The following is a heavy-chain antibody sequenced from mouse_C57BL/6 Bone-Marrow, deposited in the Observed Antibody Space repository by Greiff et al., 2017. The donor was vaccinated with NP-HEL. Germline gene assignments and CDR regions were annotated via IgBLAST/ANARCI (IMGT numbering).Heavy chain of an antibody. CDR3: TRARDYSNQAWFAY. CDR2: IYPGNSDT. CDR1: GYTFTSYW. V-gene: IGHV1-5*01. D-gene: IGHD2-5*01. Sequence: DVHLVESGTVLARPGASVKMSCKTSGYTFTSYWMHWVKQRPGQGLEWIGAIYPGNSDTSYNQKFKGKAKLTAVTSASTAYMELSSLTNEDSAVYYCTRARDYSNQAWFAYWGQGTLVTVSA. J-gene: IGHJ3*01.